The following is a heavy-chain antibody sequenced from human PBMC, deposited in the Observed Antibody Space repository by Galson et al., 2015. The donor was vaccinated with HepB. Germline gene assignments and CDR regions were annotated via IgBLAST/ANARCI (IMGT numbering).Heavy chain of an antibody. CDR1: GFTFSSYG. CDR3: AKDSRPYDSSGSHFDY. V-gene: IGHV3-30*18. J-gene: IGHJ4*02. CDR2: ISYDGSNK. D-gene: IGHD3-22*01. Sequence: SLRLSCAASGFTFSSYGMHWVRQAPGKGLEWVAVISYDGSNKYYADSVKGRFTISRDNSKNTLYLQMNSLRAEDTAVYYCAKDSRPYDSSGSHFDYWGQGTLVTVSS.